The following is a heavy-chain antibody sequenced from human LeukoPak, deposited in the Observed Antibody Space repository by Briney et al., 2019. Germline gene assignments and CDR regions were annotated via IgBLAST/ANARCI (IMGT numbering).Heavy chain of an antibody. V-gene: IGHV3-30*18. CDR2: ISYDGSNK. J-gene: IGHJ4*02. Sequence: GRSLRLSCAASGFTFSSYGMHWVRQAPGKGLECVAIISYDGSNKYYTDSVKGRFTISRDNSKNTLYLQMNSLRAEDTAVYYCAKSGIEAAGSLVYFDYWGQGTLVTASS. D-gene: IGHD6-13*01. CDR1: GFTFSSYG. CDR3: AKSGIEAAGSLVYFDY.